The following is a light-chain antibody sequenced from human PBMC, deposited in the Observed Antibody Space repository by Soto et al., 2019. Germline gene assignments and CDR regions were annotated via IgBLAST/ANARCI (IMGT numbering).Light chain of an antibody. CDR2: GIS. CDR1: QSVNSNY. CDR3: QHSYSTWT. J-gene: IGKJ1*01. Sequence: MVMTQSPAIRSLSPGESATLSCRASQSVNSNYLAWYQQHPGQPPRLLIYGISTRATGIPARFSGSGSGTYFPLTISSMNPEYFATYYCQHSYSTWTFGQGTKVDIK. V-gene: IGKV3D-7*01.